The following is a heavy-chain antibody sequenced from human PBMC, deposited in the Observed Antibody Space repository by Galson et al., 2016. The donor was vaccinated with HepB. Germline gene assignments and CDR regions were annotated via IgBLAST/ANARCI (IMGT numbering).Heavy chain of an antibody. Sequence: TLSLTCTVSGDSITSGTSSWSWIRQPAGKGLEWIGRIHSSGTDYNPSLKSRLTISVDTSKNQFSLNLSSVTAADTAVYYCAGDRATNFGLDVWGRGTTVTVSA. CDR3: AGDRATNFGLDV. CDR1: GDSITSGTSS. V-gene: IGHV4-61*02. CDR2: IHSSGT. J-gene: IGHJ6*04. D-gene: IGHD5-12*01.